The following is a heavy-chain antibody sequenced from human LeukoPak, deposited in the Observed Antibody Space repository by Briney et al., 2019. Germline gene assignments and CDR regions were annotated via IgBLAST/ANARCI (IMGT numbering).Heavy chain of an antibody. D-gene: IGHD6-13*01. CDR1: GFTLSSYE. V-gene: IGHV3-48*03. J-gene: IGHJ3*02. CDR2: ISDRGSTT. Sequence: GGSLRLFCAASGFTLSSYEMNWLRQAPGKGLEWISYISDRGSTTYYAESVKGRFSISRDNAKNSLYLQMNSLRAEDTAVYYCARIGYSNWGDALDIWGQGTMVTASS. CDR3: ARIGYSNWGDALDI.